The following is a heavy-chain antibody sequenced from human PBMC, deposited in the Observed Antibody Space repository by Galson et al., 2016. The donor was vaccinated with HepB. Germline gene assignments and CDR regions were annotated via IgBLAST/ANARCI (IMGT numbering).Heavy chain of an antibody. CDR1: GFSFKTYW. J-gene: IGHJ6*02. CDR2: IKNDGSDT. CDR3: ARGLDATLGGGWHYGMDV. Sequence: SLRLSCAASGFSFKTYWMHWVRQAPGKGLVWVARIKNDGSDTYYADSVKGRFTISRDNAKKSLFLQMNILRAEDTAVYYCARGLDATLGGGWHYGMDVWGQGTTVTVSS. D-gene: IGHD5-18*01. V-gene: IGHV3-74*01.